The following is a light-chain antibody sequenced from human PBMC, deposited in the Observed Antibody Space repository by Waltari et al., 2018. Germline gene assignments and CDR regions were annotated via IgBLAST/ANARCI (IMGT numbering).Light chain of an antibody. J-gene: IGKJ2*01. CDR3: HQYGSSPPVT. CDR1: QRVSSSY. V-gene: IGKV3-20*01. Sequence: EVVMTQSPATLSVSPGERVSLSCRASQRVSSSYLAWYQQKPGQAPRLLIYGASSRATGIPDRFSGSGSGTDFSLTISRLEPEDFAVYYCHQYGSSPPVTFGQGTKLEIK. CDR2: GAS.